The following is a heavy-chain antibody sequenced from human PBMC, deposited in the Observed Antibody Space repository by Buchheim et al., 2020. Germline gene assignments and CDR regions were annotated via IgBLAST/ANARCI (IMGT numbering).Heavy chain of an antibody. CDR3: ARASTIFGVVIPANWFDP. CDR1: GGSISSGDYY. V-gene: IGHV4-30-4*01. Sequence: QVQLQESGPGLVKPSQTLSLTCTVPGGSISSGDYYWSWIRQPPGKGLEWIGYIYYSGSTYYNPSLKSRVTISVDTSKNQFSLKLSSVTAADTAVYYCARASTIFGVVIPANWFDPWGQGTL. J-gene: IGHJ5*02. CDR2: IYYSGST. D-gene: IGHD3-3*01.